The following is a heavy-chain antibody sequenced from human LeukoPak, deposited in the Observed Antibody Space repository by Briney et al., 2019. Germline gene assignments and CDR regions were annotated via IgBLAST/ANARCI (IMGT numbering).Heavy chain of an antibody. D-gene: IGHD5-12*01. CDR3: ARVGLYKGYSGYSDY. CDR2: ISAYNGNT. V-gene: IGHV1-18*01. J-gene: IGHJ4*02. Sequence: ASVKVSCKASGYTFTSYAMHWVRQAPGQKLEWMGWISAYNGNTNYAQKLQGRVTMTTDTSTSTAYMELRSLRSDDTAVYYCARVGLYKGYSGYSDYWGQGTLVTVSS. CDR1: GYTFTSYA.